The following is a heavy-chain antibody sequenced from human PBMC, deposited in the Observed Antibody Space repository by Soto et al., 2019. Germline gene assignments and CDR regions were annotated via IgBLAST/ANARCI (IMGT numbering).Heavy chain of an antibody. V-gene: IGHV4-59*08. CDR2: IYYSGST. D-gene: IGHD2-15*01. Sequence: PSETLSLTCTVSGGSTSSYYWSWIRQPPGKGLEWIGYIYYSGSTNYNPSLKSRVTISVDTSKNQFSLKLSSVTAADTAVYYCARHGGYCSGGSCQTEAFDIWGQGTMVTVSS. J-gene: IGHJ3*02. CDR3: ARHGGYCSGGSCQTEAFDI. CDR1: GGSTSSYY.